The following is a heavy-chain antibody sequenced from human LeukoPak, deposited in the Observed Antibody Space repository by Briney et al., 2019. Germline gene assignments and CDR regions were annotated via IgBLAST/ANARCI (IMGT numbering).Heavy chain of an antibody. CDR2: ISYDGSNK. V-gene: IGHV3-30*04. J-gene: IGHJ6*03. CDR3: ASDFTYYMDV. Sequence: PGGSLRLSCAASGFTFSSYAMHWVRQAPGKGLEWVTLISYDGSNKYYADSVKGRFTISRDNTKNTLYLQMNSLRAEDTAVYYCASDFTYYMDVWGKGTTVTVSS. CDR1: GFTFSSYA.